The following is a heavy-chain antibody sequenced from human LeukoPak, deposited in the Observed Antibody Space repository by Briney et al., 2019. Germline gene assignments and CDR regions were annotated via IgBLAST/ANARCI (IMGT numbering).Heavy chain of an antibody. D-gene: IGHD2-2*01. J-gene: IGHJ3*01. CDR3: ARGRLPADAFDV. Sequence: GASVKVSCKASGYTFTTFGFTWVRQAPGQGLEWLGWISTYNSNINYAQNSQDRLTLTTDTSTNTAYMELSSLRFDDTAIYYCARGRLPADAFDVWGQGTLVTVSS. CDR1: GYTFTTFG. CDR2: ISTYNSNI. V-gene: IGHV1-18*01.